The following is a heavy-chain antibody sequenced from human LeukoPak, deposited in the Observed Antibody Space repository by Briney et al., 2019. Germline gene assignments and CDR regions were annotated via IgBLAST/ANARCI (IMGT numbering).Heavy chain of an antibody. J-gene: IGHJ4*02. D-gene: IGHD5-18*01. CDR1: GFTFDDYG. Sequence: GGSLRLSCAASGFTFDDYGMSWVRQAPGKGLEWVSGINWNGGSTGYADSVKGRFTISRDNAKNSLYLQMNSLRAEDTAVYYCARDFVDTALDYWGQGTLVTVSS. CDR2: INWNGGST. V-gene: IGHV3-20*04. CDR3: ARDFVDTALDY.